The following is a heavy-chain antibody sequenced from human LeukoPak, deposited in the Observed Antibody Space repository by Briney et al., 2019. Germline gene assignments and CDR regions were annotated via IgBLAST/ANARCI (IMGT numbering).Heavy chain of an antibody. CDR2: MNPNSGNT. J-gene: IGHJ4*02. D-gene: IGHD1-26*01. CDR1: GYTFPSYD. V-gene: IGHV1-8*01. Sequence: AASVKVSCKTSGYTFPSYDINWVRQATGQGLERMGWMNPNSGNTGYTQKFQGRVTITRNTSITTAYMELSSLRSEDTAVYYCARGPKWTGSYYYFDYWGQGTLVTVSS. CDR3: ARGPKWTGSYYYFDY.